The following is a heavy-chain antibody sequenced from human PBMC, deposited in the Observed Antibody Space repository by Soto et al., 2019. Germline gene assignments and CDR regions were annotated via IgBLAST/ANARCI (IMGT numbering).Heavy chain of an antibody. CDR3: ARHGGAY. Sequence: QVQLVESGGGVVQPGRSLRLSCAASGFTFSSYAMHWVRRAPGKGLEWMAVMSYDGSNKYYADSVKGRFTISRNNSKNTLYLQMSGLRPEETAWYYCARHGGAYWGRGSLVIVSS. CDR2: MSYDGSNK. CDR1: GFTFSSYA. D-gene: IGHD3-16*01. V-gene: IGHV3-30-3*01. J-gene: IGHJ4*02.